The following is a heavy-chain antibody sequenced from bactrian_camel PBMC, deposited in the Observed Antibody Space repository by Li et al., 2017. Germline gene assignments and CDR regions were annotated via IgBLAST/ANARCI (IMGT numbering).Heavy chain of an antibody. V-gene: IGHV3S40*01. D-gene: IGHD1*01. CDR1: GSTYSSRYR. CDR2: MYTGFGGGDI. Sequence: VQLVESGGGSVQPGGSLRLSCAASGSTYSSRYRVAWFRQAPGKERERVAAMYTGFGGGDIYYDDSVKGRFTISEDNSMNTVYLQMNNLKPEDTAMYYCRLQYFNRPRMNEVWGQGTQVTVS. CDR3: RLQYFNRPRMNEV. J-gene: IGHJ4*01.